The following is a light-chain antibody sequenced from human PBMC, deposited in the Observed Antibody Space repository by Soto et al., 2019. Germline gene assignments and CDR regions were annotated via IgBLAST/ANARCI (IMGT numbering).Light chain of an antibody. CDR1: QGISSY. J-gene: IGKJ4*01. V-gene: IGKV1-8*01. Sequence: AIRMTQSPSSFSASTGDRVTITCRASQGISSYLAWYQQKPGKAPKLLIYAASTLQSGVPSRFSGSGSGTDFTLTLSCLQSEDFATYYCQQYSSYPLTFGGGTKVEIK. CDR2: AAS. CDR3: QQYSSYPLT.